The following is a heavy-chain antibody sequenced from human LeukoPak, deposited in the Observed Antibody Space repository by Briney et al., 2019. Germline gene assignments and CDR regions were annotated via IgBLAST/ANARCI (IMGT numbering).Heavy chain of an antibody. J-gene: IGHJ4*02. CDR1: GYTFTSYG. CDR3: ARDLRWWQPRYFDY. V-gene: IGHV1-18*01. D-gene: IGHD2-15*01. CDR2: IGAYNGNT. Sequence: GASVKVSCKASGYTFTSYGISWVRQAPGQGLEWMGWIGAYNGNTNYAQKLQGRVTMTTDTSTSTAYMELRSLRSDDTAVYYCARDLRWWQPRYFDYWGQGTLVTVSS.